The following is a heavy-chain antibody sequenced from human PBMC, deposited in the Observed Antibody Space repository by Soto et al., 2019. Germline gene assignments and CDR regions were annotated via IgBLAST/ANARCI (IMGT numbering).Heavy chain of an antibody. CDR3: ARVQVTRGYNWFDP. CDR1: GFSFSSYW. CDR2: IKQDGSEQ. V-gene: IGHV3-7*01. J-gene: IGHJ5*02. D-gene: IGHD4-4*01. Sequence: EVQLVESGGGLVQPGGSLRLSCAASGFSFSSYWMSWVRQAPGKGLEWVANIKQDGSEQYYVDSVKGRFTISRDNAKNSLYLQMNSLRAEDMAVYYCARVQVTRGYNWFDPWGQGTLVTVSS.